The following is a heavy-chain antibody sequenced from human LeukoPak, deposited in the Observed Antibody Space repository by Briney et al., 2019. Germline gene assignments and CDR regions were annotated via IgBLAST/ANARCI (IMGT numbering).Heavy chain of an antibody. CDR1: GYSFTSYW. Sequence: GESLKISCTGSGYSFTSYWIGWVRQMPGKGLEWMGIIYPGDSDTRYSPSFQGQVTISADKSISTAYLEWRSLKASDTAMYYCARRYDDSGYAVDSWGQGTLVTVSS. V-gene: IGHV5-51*01. CDR3: ARRYDDSGYAVDS. J-gene: IGHJ4*02. CDR2: IYPGDSDT. D-gene: IGHD3-22*01.